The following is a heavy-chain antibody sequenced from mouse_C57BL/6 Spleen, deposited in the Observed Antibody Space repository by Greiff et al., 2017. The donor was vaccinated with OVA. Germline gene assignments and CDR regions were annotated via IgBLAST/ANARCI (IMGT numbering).Heavy chain of an antibody. D-gene: IGHD1-1*01. V-gene: IGHV1-15*01. CDR3: TRRTTVVEFDY. CDR1: GYTFTDYE. CDR2: IDPETGGT. Sequence: QVQLQQSGAELVRPGASVTLSCKASGYTFTDYEMHWVKQTPVHGLEWIGAIDPETGGTAYNQKFKGKAILTADKSSSTAYMELRSLTSEDSAVYYCTRRTTVVEFDYWGQGTTLTVSS. J-gene: IGHJ2*01.